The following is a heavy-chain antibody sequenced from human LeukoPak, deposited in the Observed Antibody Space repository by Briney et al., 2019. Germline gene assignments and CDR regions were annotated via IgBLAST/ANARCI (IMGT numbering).Heavy chain of an antibody. CDR1: GNDFSDFY. J-gene: IGHJ5*02. V-gene: IGHV1-2*02. CDR3: VTTSVIHTRDP. CDR2: INPHSRAT. Sequence: ASVKVSCKASGNDFSDFYFNWVRQASGRGLEWVGWINPHSRATHYAQRFRGRVTMEASITTAYMELNSLTSDDTAIYYCVTTSVIHTRDPWGQGTLVTVSS. D-gene: IGHD5/OR15-5a*01.